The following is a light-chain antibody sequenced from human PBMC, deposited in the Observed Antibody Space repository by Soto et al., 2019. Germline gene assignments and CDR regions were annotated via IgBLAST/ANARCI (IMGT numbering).Light chain of an antibody. J-gene: IGKJ1*01. CDR1: RSVSSY. CDR2: DAS. V-gene: IGKV3-11*01. CDR3: QQRGT. Sequence: EIVLTQSPATLSLSPGERATLSCRASRSVSSYLAWYQQKPGQAPRLLIYDASNRATGIPARFSGSGSGTDFTLTISSLEPEDFAVYYCQQRGTFGQGTKVDIK.